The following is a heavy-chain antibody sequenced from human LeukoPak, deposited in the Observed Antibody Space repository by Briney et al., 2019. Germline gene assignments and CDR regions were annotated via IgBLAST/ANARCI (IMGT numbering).Heavy chain of an antibody. CDR3: TSSSSYNWFDP. J-gene: IGHJ5*02. D-gene: IGHD6-13*01. Sequence: GGSLKLSCAACGFTFSDSDMHWVRQASGKGLEWVGRVRTKANSYATAYAASVKGRFTISRDDSKNTAYLEMNSLKTEDTAVYYCTSSSSYNWFDPWGQGTLVTVSS. V-gene: IGHV3-73*01. CDR2: VRTKANSYAT. CDR1: GFTFSDSD.